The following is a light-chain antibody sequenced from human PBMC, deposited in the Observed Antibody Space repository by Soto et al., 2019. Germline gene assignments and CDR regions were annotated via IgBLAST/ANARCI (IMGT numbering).Light chain of an antibody. CDR2: LNSDGSH. Sequence: QPLLTQSPSASASLGASVRLTCSLSSGHSSYAIAWHQQQPEKGPRYLMKLNSDGSHSKGDGIPDRFSGSSSGAERYLIISSLQSEDEADYYCQTWDTGIRIFGGGTKLTVL. V-gene: IGLV4-69*01. CDR1: SGHSSYA. J-gene: IGLJ2*01. CDR3: QTWDTGIRI.